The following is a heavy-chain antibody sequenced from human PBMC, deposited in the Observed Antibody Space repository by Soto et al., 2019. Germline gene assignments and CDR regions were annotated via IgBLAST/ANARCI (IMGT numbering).Heavy chain of an antibody. V-gene: IGHV4-39*01. CDR3: ARRHTGLAGHYGMDV. CDR2: IYYSGST. D-gene: IGHD2-8*02. J-gene: IGHJ6*02. Sequence: QLQLQESGPGLVKPSETLSLTCTVSGGSISSSSYYWGWIRQPPGKGLEWIGSIYYSGSTYYNPSLKSRVTISVDTSKNQFSLKLSSVTAADTAVYYCARRHTGLAGHYGMDVWGQGTTVTVSS. CDR1: GGSISSSSYY.